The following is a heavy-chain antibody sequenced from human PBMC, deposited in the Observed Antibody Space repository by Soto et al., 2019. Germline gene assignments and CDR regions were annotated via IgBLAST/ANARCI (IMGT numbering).Heavy chain of an antibody. CDR3: ARGGSSWPNWFDP. J-gene: IGHJ5*02. CDR1: GGSISSGDYY. V-gene: IGHV4-30-4*02. Sequence: SETLSLTCTVSGGSISSGDYYWSWIRQPPGKGLEWIGYIYYSGSTYYNPSLKSRVTISVDTSKNQFSLKLSSVTAADTAVYYCARGGSSWPNWFDPWGQGTLVTVSS. CDR2: IYYSGST. D-gene: IGHD6-13*01.